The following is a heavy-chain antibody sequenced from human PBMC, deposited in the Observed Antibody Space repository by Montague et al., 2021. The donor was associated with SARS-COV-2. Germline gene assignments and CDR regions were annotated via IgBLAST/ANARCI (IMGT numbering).Heavy chain of an antibody. CDR1: GDSTSDYY. Sequence: SETLSLTCTVSGDSTSDYYWSWIRQPPGMGLEWIGYIFRSGATNYNPPLKSRVIISLDTSKSQFSLRLSSVTAADTAIYYCARTSRGSRYFYGVDVWGQGTPVTVSS. J-gene: IGHJ6*02. V-gene: IGHV4-59*01. CDR2: IFRSGAT. D-gene: IGHD3-10*01. CDR3: ARTSRGSRYFYGVDV.